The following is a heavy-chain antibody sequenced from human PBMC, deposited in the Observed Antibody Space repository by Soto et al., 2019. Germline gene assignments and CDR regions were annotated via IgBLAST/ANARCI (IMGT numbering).Heavy chain of an antibody. CDR2: IYYDGST. J-gene: IGHJ5*02. Sequence: SETLSLTCAVSGGSISSGGYYWSWIRQHPGKGLEWIGYIYYDGSTSYNPSLRSRVTISVDTSKNQFSLILSSVTSADTAVYYCARDQLSSGLYVWFDPWGQGTLVTVSS. V-gene: IGHV4-61*08. CDR1: GGSISSGGYY. D-gene: IGHD6-25*01. CDR3: ARDQLSSGLYVWFDP.